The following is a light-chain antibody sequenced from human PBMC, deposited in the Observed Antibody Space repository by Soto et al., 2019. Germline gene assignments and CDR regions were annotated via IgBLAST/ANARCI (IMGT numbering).Light chain of an antibody. CDR1: QSISAS. Sequence: DIQMTQSPSTLSASVGDRVTITCRATQSISASLAWYQQKPGEAPTLLIYDASSLESGVPSRFSGGGSETEFTLTISSLQPDDFATYYCQQYNSYSFGQGTKVDIK. CDR3: QQYNSYS. V-gene: IGKV1-5*01. CDR2: DAS. J-gene: IGKJ1*01.